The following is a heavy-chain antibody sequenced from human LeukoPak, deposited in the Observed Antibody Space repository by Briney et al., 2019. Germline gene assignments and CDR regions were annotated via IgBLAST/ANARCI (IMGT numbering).Heavy chain of an antibody. CDR3: ARTAAYYGEPEMTFDY. V-gene: IGHV1-2*02. CDR2: INPHSGGT. CDR1: GYTFTGYY. J-gene: IGHJ4*02. Sequence: ASAKVSCKASGYTFTGYYMHWVRQAPGQGLEWMGWINPHSGGTNYALKFHGRVTMTRDTSISTAYMDLSKLRFDDTAVYYCARTAAYYGEPEMTFDYWGQGTLVTVSS. D-gene: IGHD4-17*01.